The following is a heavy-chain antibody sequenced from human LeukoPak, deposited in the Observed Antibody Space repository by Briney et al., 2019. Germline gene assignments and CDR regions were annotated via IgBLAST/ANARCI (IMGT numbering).Heavy chain of an antibody. D-gene: IGHD2/OR15-2a*01. CDR1: GFTFSRYW. J-gene: IGHJ4*02. CDR2: IQSDGTYT. V-gene: IGHV3-74*01. Sequence: PGGSLRLSCAASGFTFSRYWMHWVRQAPGEGLVCVARIQSDGTYTSYADSVKGRFTISRDNAKNTLYLEMSSLRAEDTAVYYWVKDDDVYGIDSWGQGTLVTVSS. CDR3: VKDDDVYGIDS.